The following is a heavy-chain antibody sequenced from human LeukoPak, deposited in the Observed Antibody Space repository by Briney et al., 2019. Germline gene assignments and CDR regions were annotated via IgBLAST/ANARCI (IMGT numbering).Heavy chain of an antibody. D-gene: IGHD1-26*01. J-gene: IGHJ2*01. Sequence: ASVKVSCKASGYTFTGYYMHWVRQAPGQGLEWMGRINPNSGCTNYAQKFQGRVTMTRDTSISTAYMELSRLRSDDTAVYYCARVSGGSYYFLDWYFDLWGRGTLVTVSS. CDR1: GYTFTGYY. CDR2: INPNSGCT. V-gene: IGHV1-2*06. CDR3: ARVSGGSYYFLDWYFDL.